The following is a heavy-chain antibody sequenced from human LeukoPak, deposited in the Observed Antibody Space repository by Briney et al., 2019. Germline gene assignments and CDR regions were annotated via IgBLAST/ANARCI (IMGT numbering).Heavy chain of an antibody. CDR2: ISWNSGSI. D-gene: IGHD1-26*01. Sequence: GGSLRLSCAASGFTFYDYAMHWVRQAPGKDLEWVSGISWNSGSIGYADSVKGRFTISRDDAKNSLYLQMNSLRAEDTALYYCAKGAEWELHYFDYWGQGTLVTVSS. CDR3: AKGAEWELHYFDY. CDR1: GFTFYDYA. J-gene: IGHJ4*02. V-gene: IGHV3-9*01.